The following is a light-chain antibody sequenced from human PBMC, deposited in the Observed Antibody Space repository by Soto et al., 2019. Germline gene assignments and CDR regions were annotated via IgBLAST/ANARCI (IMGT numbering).Light chain of an antibody. CDR1: QSISSN. CDR2: AAS. Sequence: EIVMTQSPATLSVSPGERATLSCRASQSISSNLAWYQQKPGQAPRLLISAASTRATGVPASFSGSGSGTEFTLTISSLQSEDCAAYYCQQYNDWPTWTFGQGNKGEIQ. CDR3: QQYNDWPTWT. V-gene: IGKV3-15*01. J-gene: IGKJ1*01.